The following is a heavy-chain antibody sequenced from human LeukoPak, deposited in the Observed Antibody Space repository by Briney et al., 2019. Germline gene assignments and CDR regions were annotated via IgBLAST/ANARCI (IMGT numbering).Heavy chain of an antibody. D-gene: IGHD6-6*01. J-gene: IGHJ5*02. CDR2: INPNSGGT. V-gene: IGHV1-2*02. CDR3: ARAPRIAARRIFGLDP. Sequence: ASVKVSCKASGYTFTGYYMHWVRQAPGQGLEWMGWINPNSGGTNYAQKFQGRVTMTRDTSISTAYMELSRLRSDDTAVYYCARAPRIAARRIFGLDPSGQGNLVTVSS. CDR1: GYTFTGYY.